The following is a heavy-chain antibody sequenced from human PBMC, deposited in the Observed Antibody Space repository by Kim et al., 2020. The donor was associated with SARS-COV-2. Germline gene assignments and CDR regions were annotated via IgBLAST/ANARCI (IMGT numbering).Heavy chain of an antibody. Sequence: GGSLRLSCAASGFTFSSYAMSWVRQAPGKGLEWVSAISGSGGSTYYADSVKGRFTISRDNSKNTLYLQMNSLRAEDTAVYYCAKDLYYDYVWGSYRVDFDYWGQGTLVTVSS. CDR2: ISGSGGST. V-gene: IGHV3-23*01. D-gene: IGHD3-16*02. CDR1: GFTFSSYA. CDR3: AKDLYYDYVWGSYRVDFDY. J-gene: IGHJ4*02.